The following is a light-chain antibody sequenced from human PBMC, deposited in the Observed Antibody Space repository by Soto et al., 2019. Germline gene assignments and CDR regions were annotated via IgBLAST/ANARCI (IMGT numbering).Light chain of an antibody. CDR1: QSVSFSSNNKNY. J-gene: IGKJ2*01. V-gene: IGKV4-1*01. Sequence: DIKMTQSPDSLAVSLDERATINCKSSQSVSFSSNNKNYLAWYQQKPGQPPKLLIYWASTRESGVPDRFSGSGSGTDFTLTISSLQAEDVAVYYCQQYYSTPYTFGQGTKLEIK. CDR2: WAS. CDR3: QQYYSTPYT.